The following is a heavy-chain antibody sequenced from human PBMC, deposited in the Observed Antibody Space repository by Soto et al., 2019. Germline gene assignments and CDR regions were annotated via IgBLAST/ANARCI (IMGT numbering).Heavy chain of an antibody. D-gene: IGHD2-2*01. J-gene: IGHJ4*02. CDR2: ISAYNGNT. Sequence: ASVKVSCKASGYTFTSYGISWARQAPGQGLEWMGWISAYNGNTNYAQKLQGRVTMTTDTSTSTAYMELRSLRSDDTAVYYCARVTPSYCSSTSCSYYFDYWGQGTLVTVSS. V-gene: IGHV1-18*04. CDR3: ARVTPSYCSSTSCSYYFDY. CDR1: GYTFTSYG.